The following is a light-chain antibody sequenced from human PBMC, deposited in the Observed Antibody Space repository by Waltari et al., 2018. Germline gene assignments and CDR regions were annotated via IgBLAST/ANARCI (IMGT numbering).Light chain of an antibody. CDR3: CSYAGSYTSYVV. Sequence: QSALTQPRPVSGSPGPSVTISFTGTSSDVGGYIYVSWYQQHPGKSPKLMLYDVSKRPSGVPDRFSGSKSGNTASLTISGLQAEDEADYYCCSYAGSYTSYVVFGGGTKLTVL. J-gene: IGLJ2*01. CDR1: SSDVGGYIY. V-gene: IGLV2-11*01. CDR2: DVS.